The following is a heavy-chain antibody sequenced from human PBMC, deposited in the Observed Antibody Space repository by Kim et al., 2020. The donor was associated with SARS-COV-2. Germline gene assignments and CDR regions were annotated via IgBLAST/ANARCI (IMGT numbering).Heavy chain of an antibody. D-gene: IGHD3-10*01. CDR2: ISGSGGST. V-gene: IGHV3-23*01. CDR1: GFTFSSYA. Sequence: VGSLRLSCAASGFTFSSYAMSWVRQAPGKGLEWVSAISGSGGSTYYADSVKGRFTISRDNSKNTLYLQMNSLRAEDTAVYYCAKVLGGYGSGSYPNYYYYYGMDDWGQGTTVTVSS. CDR3: AKVLGGYGSGSYPNYYYYYGMDD. J-gene: IGHJ6*02.